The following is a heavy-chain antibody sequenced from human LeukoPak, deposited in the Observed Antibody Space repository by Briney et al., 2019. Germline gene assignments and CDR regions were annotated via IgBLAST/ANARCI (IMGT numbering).Heavy chain of an antibody. CDR3: ARGDSSGYYFDY. CDR2: IYYSGST. D-gene: IGHD3-22*01. CDR1: GGSISSYY. V-gene: IGHV4-59*01. J-gene: IGHJ4*02. Sequence: SETLSLTCTVSGGSISSYYWSWIRQPPGRGLERIGYIYYSGSTNHNPSLKSRVTISVDTSKNQFSLKVRSVTAADTAVYYCARGDSSGYYFDYWGQGTLVTVSS.